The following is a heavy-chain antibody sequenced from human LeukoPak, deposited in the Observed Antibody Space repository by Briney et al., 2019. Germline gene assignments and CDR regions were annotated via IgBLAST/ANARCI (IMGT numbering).Heavy chain of an antibody. D-gene: IGHD5-12*01. CDR2: IDYTGYT. Sequence: SETLSLTCTVSGGSISNYYWSWIRQPPGKGLEWIGYIDYTGYTNYNPSLKSRVTISVDTSKNQFSLKLSSVAAADTAVYYCARVNWSGYDFRGAFDIWGQGKTVTVSS. J-gene: IGHJ3*02. CDR3: ARVNWSGYDFRGAFDI. CDR1: GGSISNYY. V-gene: IGHV4-59*01.